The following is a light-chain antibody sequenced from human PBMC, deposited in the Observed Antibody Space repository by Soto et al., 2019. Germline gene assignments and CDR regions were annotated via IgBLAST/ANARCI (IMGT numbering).Light chain of an antibody. V-gene: IGKV1-5*03. CDR1: QTISSW. CDR2: KAS. CDR3: QHMRT. J-gene: IGKJ1*01. Sequence: DIQMTQSPSTLSGSVGDRVTITCRASQTISSWLAWYQQKPGKAPKLLIYKASTLKSGVPSRFSGSGSGTEFGLTISSLQPDDFGSYYCQHMRTFGQGTKVDIK.